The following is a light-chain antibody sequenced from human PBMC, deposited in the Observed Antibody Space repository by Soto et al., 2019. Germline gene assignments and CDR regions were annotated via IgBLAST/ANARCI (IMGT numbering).Light chain of an antibody. V-gene: IGKV4-1*01. Sequence: DIVMTQSPDSLAVSLGERATINCKSSQSVFDSSKNKNFLAWYQQKPGQPPKLLIYWASARESGVPDRFSGSESGTDFTLTISSLQAEDVAVYYCQQYCTTPWKFGQGTKVEVK. CDR1: QSVFDSSKNKNF. CDR2: WAS. J-gene: IGKJ1*01. CDR3: QQYCTTPWK.